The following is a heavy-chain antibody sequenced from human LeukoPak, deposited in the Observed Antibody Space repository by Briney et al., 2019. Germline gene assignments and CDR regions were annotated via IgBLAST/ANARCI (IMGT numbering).Heavy chain of an antibody. Sequence: ASVKVSCKASGGTLRTYAINWVRQAPRQGLEWMGRIIPIFDSTIYAQKFQDRVTLSTDESTNTAYMELTSLISEDTAVYYCARGLRPGADYSPYFYHLDVWGKGTTVAVSS. CDR2: IIPIFDST. V-gene: IGHV1-69*05. J-gene: IGHJ6*04. CDR3: ARGLRPGADYSPYFYHLDV. CDR1: GGTLRTYA. D-gene: IGHD5/OR15-5a*01.